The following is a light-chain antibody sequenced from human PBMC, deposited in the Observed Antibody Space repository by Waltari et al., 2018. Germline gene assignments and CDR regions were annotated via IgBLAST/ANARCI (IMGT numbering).Light chain of an antibody. CDR1: QSVSNY. Sequence: EVVLTQSPATLSLSHGEITTLSCSASQSVSNYLAWYQQKPGQAPRLLISDASNRATGIPARFSGSGSGTDFTLTITSLEPEDFALYYCQQRYNWPSITFGQGTRLEIK. J-gene: IGKJ5*01. V-gene: IGKV3-11*01. CDR2: DAS. CDR3: QQRYNWPSIT.